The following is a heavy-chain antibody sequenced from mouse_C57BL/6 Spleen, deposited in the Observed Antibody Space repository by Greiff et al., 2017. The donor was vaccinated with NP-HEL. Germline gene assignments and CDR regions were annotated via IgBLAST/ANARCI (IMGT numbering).Heavy chain of an antibody. D-gene: IGHD1-1*01. CDR2: IHPNSGST. CDR3: AREWADYYGSSPWYFDV. CDR1: GYTFTSYW. V-gene: IGHV1-64*01. J-gene: IGHJ1*03. Sequence: VQLQQPGAELVKPGASVKLSCKASGYTFTSYWMHWVKQRPGQGLEWIGMIHPNSGSTNYNEKFKSKATLTVDKSSSTAYMQLSSLTSEDSAVYYCAREWADYYGSSPWYFDVWGTGTTVTVSS.